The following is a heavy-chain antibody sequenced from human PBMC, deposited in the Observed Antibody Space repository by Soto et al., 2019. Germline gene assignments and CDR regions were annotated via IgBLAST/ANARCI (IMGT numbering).Heavy chain of an antibody. V-gene: IGHV1-69*08. CDR3: ARAVAGTSILDS. D-gene: IGHD6-19*01. CDR2: TIPIVDRA. CDR1: GGTFSTST. Sequence: QVQLVQSGAEMKKPGSSVKISCQASGGTFSTSTISWVRQAPGQGLEWMGRTIPIVDRAIYAHNFLGRVTMTADKSTDTVYLEMFSLRSDDTAVYYCARAVAGTSILDSWGQGTLVTVSS. J-gene: IGHJ4*02.